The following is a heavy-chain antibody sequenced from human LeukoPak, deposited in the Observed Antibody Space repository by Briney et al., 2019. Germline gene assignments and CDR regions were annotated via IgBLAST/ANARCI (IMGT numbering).Heavy chain of an antibody. CDR1: GGTFSSYA. J-gene: IGHJ6*02. CDR2: IIPIFGIA. CDR3: ARYGGNSAYYYYGMDV. D-gene: IGHD4-23*01. Sequence: ASVKVPCKASGGTFSSYAISWVRQAPGQGLEWMGRIIPIFGIANYAQKFQGRVTITADKSTSTAYMELSSLRSEDTAVYYCARYGGNSAYYYYGMDVWGQGTTVTVPS. V-gene: IGHV1-69*04.